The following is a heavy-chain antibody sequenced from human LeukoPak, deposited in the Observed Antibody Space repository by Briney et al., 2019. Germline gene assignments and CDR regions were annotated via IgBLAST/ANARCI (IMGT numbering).Heavy chain of an antibody. CDR2: ISSSSSYI. CDR1: GFTFSSYS. V-gene: IGHV3-21*04. CDR3: AKADDLDIVPAASYYFDY. Sequence: GGSLRLSCAASGFTFSSYSMNWVRQAPGKGLEWVSSISSSSSYIYYADSVKGRFTISRDNAKNSLYLQMNSLRAEDTALYYCAKADDLDIVPAASYYFDYWGQGTLVTVSS. D-gene: IGHD2-2*01. J-gene: IGHJ4*02.